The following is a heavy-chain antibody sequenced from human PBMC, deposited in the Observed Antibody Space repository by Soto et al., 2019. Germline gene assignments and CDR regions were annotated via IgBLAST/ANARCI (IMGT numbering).Heavy chain of an antibody. CDR2: ISGGGAAP. V-gene: IGHV3-23*01. D-gene: IGHD3-3*01. Sequence: GGSLRLSCEASGFTFSNYAMSWVRQAPGKGREWVSAISGGGAAPYYVDSVKGRFTISRDNIKITLYLQMNSLRAEDTAVYYCANGPAPFLEWSTCGMDVWGQGTTDTVSS. CDR3: ANGPAPFLEWSTCGMDV. CDR1: GFTFSNYA. J-gene: IGHJ6*02.